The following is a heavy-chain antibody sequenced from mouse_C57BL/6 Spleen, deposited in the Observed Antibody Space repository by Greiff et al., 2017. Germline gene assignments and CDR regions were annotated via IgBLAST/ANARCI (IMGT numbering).Heavy chain of an antibody. J-gene: IGHJ2*01. V-gene: IGHV7-3*01. D-gene: IGHD2-4*01. CDR2: IRNKANGYTT. CDR3: ARSIYYDYESYFDY. Sequence: EVKLEESGGGLVQPGGSLSLSCAASGFTFTDYYMSWVRQPPGKALEWLGFIRNKANGYTTEYSASVKGRFTISRDNSQSILYLQMNALRAEDSATYYGARSIYYDYESYFDYWGQGTTLTVSS. CDR1: GFTFTDYY.